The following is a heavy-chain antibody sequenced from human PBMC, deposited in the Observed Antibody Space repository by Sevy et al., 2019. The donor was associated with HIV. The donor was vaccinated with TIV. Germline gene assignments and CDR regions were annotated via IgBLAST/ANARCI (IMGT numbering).Heavy chain of an antibody. J-gene: IGHJ5*02. V-gene: IGHV4-59*01. Sequence: SETLSLTCTVSGGSISSYYWSWIRQPPGKGLEWIGYIYYSGSTNYNPSLKSRVTISVDTSKNQFSLKLGSVTAADTAVYYCARAFAYYDILTGQNWFDPWGQGTLVTVSS. CDR3: ARAFAYYDILTGQNWFDP. D-gene: IGHD3-9*01. CDR2: IYYSGST. CDR1: GGSISSYY.